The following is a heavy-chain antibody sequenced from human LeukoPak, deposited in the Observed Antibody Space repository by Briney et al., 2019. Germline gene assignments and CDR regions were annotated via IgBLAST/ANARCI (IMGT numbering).Heavy chain of an antibody. D-gene: IGHD3-9*01. CDR3: ARDARTYYDILTGYSHFDY. J-gene: IGHJ4*02. V-gene: IGHV3-11*01. Sequence: GGSLRLSCAASGFTFSDYYMSWIRQAPGKGLEWVSYISSSGSTIYYADSVKGRFTISRDNAKNSLYLQMNSLRAEDTAVYYCARDARTYYDILTGYSHFDYWSQGTLVTVSS. CDR2: ISSSGSTI. CDR1: GFTFSDYY.